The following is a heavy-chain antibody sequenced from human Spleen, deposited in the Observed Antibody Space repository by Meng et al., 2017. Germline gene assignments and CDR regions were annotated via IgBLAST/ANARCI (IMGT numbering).Heavy chain of an antibody. J-gene: IGHJ4*02. CDR1: GFTFSSYE. Sequence: ESLKISCAASGFTFSSYEMNWVRQPPGKGLEWIGEINHSGSTNYNPSLKSRVTISVDTSKNQFSLKLSSVTAADTAVYYCAISKGGYYDYWGQGTLVTVSS. D-gene: IGHD3-22*01. CDR3: AISKGGYYDY. CDR2: INHSGST. V-gene: IGHV4-34*08.